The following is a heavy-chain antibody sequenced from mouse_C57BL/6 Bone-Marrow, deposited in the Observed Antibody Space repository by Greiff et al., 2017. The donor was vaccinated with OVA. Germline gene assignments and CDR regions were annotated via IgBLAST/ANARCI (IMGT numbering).Heavy chain of an antibody. Sequence: DVMLVASGGGLVKPGGSLKLSCAASGFTFSSYAMSWVRQTPEKRLEWVATISDGGSYTYYPDNVKGRFTISRDNAKNNLYLQMSHLKSEDTAMYYCAINWDGDFDYWGQGTTLTVSS. D-gene: IGHD4-1*02. J-gene: IGHJ2*01. V-gene: IGHV5-4*03. CDR3: AINWDGDFDY. CDR2: ISDGGSYT. CDR1: GFTFSSYA.